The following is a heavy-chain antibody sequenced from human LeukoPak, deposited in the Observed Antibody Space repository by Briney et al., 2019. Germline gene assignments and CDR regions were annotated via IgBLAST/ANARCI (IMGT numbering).Heavy chain of an antibody. CDR3: AASPWGYSYGYDYFDY. D-gene: IGHD5-18*01. J-gene: IGHJ4*02. CDR2: MNPNSGNT. CDR1: GYTFTSYD. V-gene: IGHV1-8*01. Sequence: ASVKVSCKASGYTFTSYDINWVRQATGQGLEWMGWMNPNSGNTGYAQKFQGRVTMTRNTSISTAYMELSSLRSEDTAVYYCAASPWGYSYGYDYFDYWGQGTLVTVSS.